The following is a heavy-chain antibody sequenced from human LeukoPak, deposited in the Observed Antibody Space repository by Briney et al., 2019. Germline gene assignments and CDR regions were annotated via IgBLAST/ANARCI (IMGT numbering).Heavy chain of an antibody. Sequence: GESLKIPCKASGYTFTNYWIGWVRQMPGKGLEWMGIIYPGDSETRYSPSFQDQVIISVDRSIDTAYLQWSSLKASDTAMYYCARRVEMATNHPYFDYWGQGSQVTVSS. CDR3: ARRVEMATNHPYFDY. V-gene: IGHV5-51*01. CDR1: GYTFTNYW. J-gene: IGHJ4*02. D-gene: IGHD5-24*01. CDR2: IYPGDSET.